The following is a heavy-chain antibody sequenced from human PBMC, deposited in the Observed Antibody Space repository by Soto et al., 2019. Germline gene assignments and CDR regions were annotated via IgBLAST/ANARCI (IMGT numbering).Heavy chain of an antibody. Sequence: GXSVKVSCKVSGYTLTELSMHWVRQAPVKGLEWMGGFDPEDGETIYAQKFQGRVTMTEDTSTDTAYMELSSLRSEDTAVYYCATDPYYDSSGYHNHFDYWGQGTLVTVSS. D-gene: IGHD3-22*01. CDR3: ATDPYYDSSGYHNHFDY. V-gene: IGHV1-24*01. CDR2: FDPEDGET. CDR1: GYTLTELS. J-gene: IGHJ4*02.